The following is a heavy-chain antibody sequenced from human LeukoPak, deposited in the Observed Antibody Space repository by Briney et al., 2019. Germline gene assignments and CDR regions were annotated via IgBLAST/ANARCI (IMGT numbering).Heavy chain of an antibody. V-gene: IGHV3-23*01. CDR1: GFTFSSYG. Sequence: GGSLRLSCAASGFTFSSYGMIWVRQAPGKGLEWVSAISGSGGSTYYADSVKGRFTISRDNSKNTLYLQMNSLRAEDTAVYYCARDRGLRYFDEPNWFDPWGQGTLVTVSS. CDR2: ISGSGGST. CDR3: ARDRGLRYFDEPNWFDP. D-gene: IGHD3-9*01. J-gene: IGHJ5*02.